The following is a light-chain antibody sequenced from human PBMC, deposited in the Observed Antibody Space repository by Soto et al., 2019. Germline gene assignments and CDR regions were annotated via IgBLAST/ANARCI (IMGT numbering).Light chain of an antibody. J-gene: IGLJ3*02. V-gene: IGLV2-14*01. CDR2: DVS. CDR3: ASYTTFNTMV. CDR1: SSDVGGSKY. Sequence: QSALTQPASVSGSPGQSITISCTGTSSDVGGSKYVSWYQQPPGKAPRIIIYDVSDRPSGVSYRFSGSKSGNTASLTISGLQADDEADYYCASYTTFNTMVFGGGTKLTVL.